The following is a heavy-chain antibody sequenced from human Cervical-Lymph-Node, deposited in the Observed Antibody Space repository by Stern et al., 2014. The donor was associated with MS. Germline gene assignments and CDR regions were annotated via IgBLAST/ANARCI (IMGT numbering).Heavy chain of an antibody. CDR1: GGSISSDNYY. J-gene: IGHJ6*02. Sequence: QVQLVQSGPGLVKPSQTLSITCTVSGGSISSDNYYWTWIRQHPGKGLEWIGHIYYSGTTYYNPSLKRRVSITVAASQNLFSLRLSSVTAADTAVYYCARDHFTTSLDVWGQGTTVTVS. V-gene: IGHV4-31*03. CDR2: IYYSGTT. CDR3: ARDHFTTSLDV. D-gene: IGHD2-2*01.